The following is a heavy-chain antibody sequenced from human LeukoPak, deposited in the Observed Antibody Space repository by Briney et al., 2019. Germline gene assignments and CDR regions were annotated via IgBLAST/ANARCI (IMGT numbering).Heavy chain of an antibody. CDR1: GFTFSSYS. V-gene: IGHV3-21*01. CDR3: ARDRYYDILTGYYHYYYMDV. CDR2: ISSSSSYI. J-gene: IGHJ6*03. D-gene: IGHD3-9*01. Sequence: VGSLRLSCAASGFTFSSYSMNWVRQAPGKGLEWVSSISSSSSYIYYADSVKGRFTISRDNAKNSLYLQMNSLRAEDTAVYYCARDRYYDILTGYYHYYYMDVWGKGTTVTVSS.